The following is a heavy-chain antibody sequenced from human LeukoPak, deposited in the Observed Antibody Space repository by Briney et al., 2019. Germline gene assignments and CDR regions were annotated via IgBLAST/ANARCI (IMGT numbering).Heavy chain of an antibody. V-gene: IGHV3-48*01. Sequence: GGSLRLSCAASGFTFSSYSMTWVRQAPGKGLEWVSYISYSSSTIYYADSVKGRFTISRDNAKNSLYLQMNSLRVDDTAVYYCARDLLGWELHYFDYWGQGTLVTVSS. CDR3: ARDLLGWELHYFDY. CDR2: ISYSSSTI. CDR1: GFTFSSYS. D-gene: IGHD1-26*01. J-gene: IGHJ4*02.